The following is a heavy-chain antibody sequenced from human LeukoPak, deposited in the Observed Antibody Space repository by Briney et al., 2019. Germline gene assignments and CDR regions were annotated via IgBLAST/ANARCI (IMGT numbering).Heavy chain of an antibody. CDR1: GFTFSSYS. Sequence: GGSLRLSCAASGFTFSSYSMNWVRQAPGKGLEWVSSISSSSSYIYYADSVKGRFTISRDNAKNSLYLQMNSLRAEDTAVYYCASLYDSSGYSGYYYGMDVWGQGTTVTVSS. CDR3: ASLYDSSGYSGYYYGMDV. J-gene: IGHJ6*02. D-gene: IGHD3-22*01. CDR2: ISSSSSYI. V-gene: IGHV3-21*01.